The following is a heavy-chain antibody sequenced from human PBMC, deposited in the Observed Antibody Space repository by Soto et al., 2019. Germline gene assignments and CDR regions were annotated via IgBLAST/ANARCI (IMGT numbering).Heavy chain of an antibody. D-gene: IGHD1-1*01. CDR1: GYSFTSYW. J-gene: IGHJ6*02. Sequence: GESLKISCKGSGYSFTSYWIGWVRQMPGKGLEWMGIIYPGDSDTRYSPSFQGQVTISADKSISTAYLQWSSLKASDTAMYYCARHIPGGQPKYYYYGMDVWGQGTTVTVSS. CDR2: IYPGDSDT. CDR3: ARHIPGGQPKYYYYGMDV. V-gene: IGHV5-51*01.